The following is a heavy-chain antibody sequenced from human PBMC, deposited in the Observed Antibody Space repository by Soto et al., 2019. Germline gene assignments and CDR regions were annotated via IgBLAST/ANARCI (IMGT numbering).Heavy chain of an antibody. V-gene: IGHV4-61*01. Sequence: SETLSLTCTVSGGSVSSGTYQWSWIRQSPGKGLEWIGSIYYSGSTYYNPSLKSRVTISVDTSKNQFSLKLSSVTAADTAVYYCGRGPPMIVVVNARYYFDYWGQGTLVTVSS. CDR2: IYYSGST. J-gene: IGHJ4*02. D-gene: IGHD3-22*01. CDR1: GGSVSSGTYQ. CDR3: GRGPPMIVVVNARYYFDY.